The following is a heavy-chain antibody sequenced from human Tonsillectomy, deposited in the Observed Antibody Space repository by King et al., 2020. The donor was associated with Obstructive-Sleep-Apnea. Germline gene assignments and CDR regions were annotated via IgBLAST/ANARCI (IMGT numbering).Heavy chain of an antibody. Sequence: VQLVESGGGVVQPGRSLRLSCAASGFTFSSYGMHWVRQAPGKGLEWVAFIRYDGSNKYYADSVKGRFTISRDNSKNTLYLQMNSLRAEDTAVYYCAKDRGSSTYYFDYWGHGTLVTVSS. CDR3: AKDRGSSTYYFDY. CDR2: IRYDGSNK. CDR1: GFTFSSYG. D-gene: IGHD1-26*01. J-gene: IGHJ4*01. V-gene: IGHV3-30*02.